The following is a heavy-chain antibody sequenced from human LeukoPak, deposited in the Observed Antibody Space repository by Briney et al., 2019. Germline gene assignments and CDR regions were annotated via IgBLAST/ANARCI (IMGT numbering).Heavy chain of an antibody. V-gene: IGHV1-18*01. Sequence: ASVKGSCKASGYTFTSYGISWVRQAPGQGLEWMGWISAYNGNTNYAQKLQGRVTMTTDTSTSTAYMELRSLRSDDTAVYYCARDRFPLPGPLYDSSGYHKWHDAFDIWGQGTMVTVSS. CDR3: ARDRFPLPGPLYDSSGYHKWHDAFDI. D-gene: IGHD3-22*01. CDR2: ISAYNGNT. J-gene: IGHJ3*02. CDR1: GYTFTSYG.